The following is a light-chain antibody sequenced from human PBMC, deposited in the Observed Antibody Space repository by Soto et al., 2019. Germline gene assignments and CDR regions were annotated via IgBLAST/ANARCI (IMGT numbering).Light chain of an antibody. CDR2: GAS. CDR1: QSVSSSY. Sequence: EIVLTQSPGTLSLSPGDRATLSCRASQSVSSSYLAWYQQKPGQSPRLLIYGASSRATGIPDRFSGSWSGTDFTLTISRLEPEDFAVYYCQQYGRSPRYTFGQGTKLEIK. V-gene: IGKV3-20*01. CDR3: QQYGRSPRYT. J-gene: IGKJ2*01.